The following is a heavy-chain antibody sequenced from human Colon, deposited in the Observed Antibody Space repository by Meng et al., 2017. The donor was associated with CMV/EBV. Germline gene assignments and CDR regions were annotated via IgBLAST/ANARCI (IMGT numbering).Heavy chain of an antibody. Sequence: GGSLSLSCSASGFTFSDFDMTWVRQAPGKGLEWVSSISGSGLSTFYSDAVEGRFSISRDNSRNTLYLQINSLRSDDTAVYYCATGADLPTFWNGFAYWGQGAVVTVSS. J-gene: IGHJ4*02. CDR1: GFTFSDFD. V-gene: IGHV3-23*01. CDR3: ATGADLPTFWNGFAY. CDR2: ISGSGLST. D-gene: IGHD3-3*01.